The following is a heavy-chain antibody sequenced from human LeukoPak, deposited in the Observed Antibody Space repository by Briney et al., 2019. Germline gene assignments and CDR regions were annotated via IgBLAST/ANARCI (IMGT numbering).Heavy chain of an antibody. CDR3: AKGSHSSAWYYFDY. J-gene: IGHJ4*02. Sequence: GGSLRLSCAASGFNFNNFAMSWVRQAPGKGLEWVSSISGSGGYTYYADSVKGRFTISRDNSKNTLYLQMNSLRAEDTAGYYCAKGSHSSAWYYFDYWGRGTLVTVSS. D-gene: IGHD6-19*01. CDR1: GFNFNNFA. V-gene: IGHV3-23*01. CDR2: ISGSGGYT.